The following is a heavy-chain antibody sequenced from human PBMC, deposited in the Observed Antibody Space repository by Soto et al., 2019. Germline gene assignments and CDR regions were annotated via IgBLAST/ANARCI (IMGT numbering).Heavy chain of an antibody. CDR3: ARGGYDILTGYYTL. J-gene: IGHJ4*02. D-gene: IGHD3-9*01. CDR1: GFTFSSYA. CDR2: ISYDVSNK. V-gene: IGHV3-30-3*01. Sequence: QVQLVESGGGVVQPGRSLRLSCAASGFTFSSYAMHWVRQAPGKGLEWVAVISYDVSNKYYADSVKGRFTISRDNSKNTLYLQMNSLRAEDTAVYYCARGGYDILTGYYTLWGQGTLVTVSS.